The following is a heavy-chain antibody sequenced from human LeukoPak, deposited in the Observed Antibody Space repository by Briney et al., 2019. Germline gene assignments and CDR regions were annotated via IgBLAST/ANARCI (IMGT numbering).Heavy chain of an antibody. CDR3: ARDQHYYYYDMDV. Sequence: GGSLRLSRAASGFPFSRYGMHWVRQAPGKGLEWVALIWFDGSNKYYADSVKGRFTISRDNSKNTLYLQMNSLRAEDTAVDYCARDQHYYYYDMDVWGQGTTVTVSS. V-gene: IGHV3-33*01. CDR2: IWFDGSNK. J-gene: IGHJ6*02. CDR1: GFPFSRYG.